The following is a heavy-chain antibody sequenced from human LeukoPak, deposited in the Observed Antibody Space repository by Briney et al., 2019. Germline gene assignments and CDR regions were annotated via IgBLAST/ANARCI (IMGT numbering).Heavy chain of an antibody. CDR1: GFTFSRYW. CDR3: ARDPLEGSSWYYYAMDV. Sequence: GGSLRLSCATSGFTFSRYWMSWVRQAPGKGLEWVGNIKKDGSEKYYVDSVKGRFTISRDNVKNSMYLQMNSLRAEDTAVYYCARDPLEGSSWYYYAMDVWGQGTTVIVSS. J-gene: IGHJ6*02. CDR2: IKKDGSEK. V-gene: IGHV3-7*04. D-gene: IGHD6-13*01.